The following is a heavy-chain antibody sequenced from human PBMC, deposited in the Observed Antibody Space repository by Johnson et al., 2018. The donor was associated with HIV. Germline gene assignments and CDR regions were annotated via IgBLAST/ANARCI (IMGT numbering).Heavy chain of an antibody. Sequence: VQLVESGGGVVQPGRSLRLSCVVSGFTFSTYGMHWVRQAPGKGLEWLAVIWYDGSNKYYADSVKGRFTISRDNSKFTLYLQMNSLRAEDTAVYYCATLSGSYYAFDIWGQGTMVTVSS. D-gene: IGHD1-26*01. CDR2: IWYDGSNK. J-gene: IGHJ3*02. CDR3: ATLSGSYYAFDI. V-gene: IGHV3-33*01. CDR1: GFTFSTYG.